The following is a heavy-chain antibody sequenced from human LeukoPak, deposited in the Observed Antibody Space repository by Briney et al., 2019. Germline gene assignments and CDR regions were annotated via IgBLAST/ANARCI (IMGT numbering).Heavy chain of an antibody. J-gene: IGHJ3*02. V-gene: IGHV1-46*01. CDR3: ARAYYYDSSGYYPDAFDI. CDR1: GYTFTNYF. Sequence: ASVKVSCKASGYTFTNYFMHWVRQAPGQGLEWMGVINPSGGGITYAQRFQGRVTMTRDTSTSTVHMELSSLRSEDTAVYYCARAYYYDSSGYYPDAFDIWGQGTMVTVSS. D-gene: IGHD3-22*01. CDR2: INPSGGGI.